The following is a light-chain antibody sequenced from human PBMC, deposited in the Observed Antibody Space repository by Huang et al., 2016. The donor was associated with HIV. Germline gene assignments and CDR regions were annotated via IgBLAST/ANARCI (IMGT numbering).Light chain of an antibody. J-gene: IGKJ2*01. CDR1: QGIRND. V-gene: IGKV1-6*01. CDR2: AAS. CDR3: LQDYNYPRT. Sequence: AIQMTQTPSSLSASVGDRVTITCRASQGIRNDLGWYQQKPGKAPKLLIYAASSLQSWVPLRFSGSGFGTDFTLTISSLQPEDFATYYCLQDYNYPRTFGQGTKLEIK.